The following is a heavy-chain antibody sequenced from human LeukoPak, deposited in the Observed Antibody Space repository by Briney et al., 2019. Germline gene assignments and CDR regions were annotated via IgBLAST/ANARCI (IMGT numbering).Heavy chain of an antibody. CDR3: ARAGARFFDY. CDR2: ISSSSTTI. CDR1: GFSLNTYS. Sequence: GGSLRLSCAASGFSLNTYSMNWVRQAPGKGLEWVSYISSSSTTIYYADSVKGRFTISRDNSKNTLYLQMNSLRAEDTAVYYCARAGARFFDYWGQGTLVTVSS. J-gene: IGHJ4*02. D-gene: IGHD3-3*01. V-gene: IGHV3-48*01.